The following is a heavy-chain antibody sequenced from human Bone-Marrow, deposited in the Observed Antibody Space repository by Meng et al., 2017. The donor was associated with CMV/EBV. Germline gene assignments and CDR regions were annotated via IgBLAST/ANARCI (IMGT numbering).Heavy chain of an antibody. J-gene: IGHJ6*02. CDR3: ARDRVAAAGKYYYDYYGMDV. D-gene: IGHD6-13*01. Sequence: SCAISGDRVSSHSAAWNWIRQSPSRGLEWLGRTYYRSKWYNDYAVSVKSRITINPDTSKNQFSLQLNSVTPEDTAVYYCARDRVAAAGKYYYDYYGMDVWGQGTTVTVSS. CDR1: GDRVSSHSAA. V-gene: IGHV6-1*01. CDR2: TYYRSKWYN.